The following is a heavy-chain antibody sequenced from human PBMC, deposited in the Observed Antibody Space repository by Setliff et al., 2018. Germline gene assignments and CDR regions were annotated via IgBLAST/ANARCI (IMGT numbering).Heavy chain of an antibody. CDR1: GITFEHAW. D-gene: IGHD3-9*01. Sequence: LSCAASGITFEHAWLTWVRQAPGKGLEWVGLIKSTTEDASTDLAAAVKGRFSMSRDDSRNTVYLQMSSLKSEDTAVYYCATGPRDNRNFLNWLGAWGQGTLVTVS. CDR3: ATGPRDNRNFLNWLGA. J-gene: IGHJ5*02. V-gene: IGHV3-15*01. CDR2: IKSTTEDAST.